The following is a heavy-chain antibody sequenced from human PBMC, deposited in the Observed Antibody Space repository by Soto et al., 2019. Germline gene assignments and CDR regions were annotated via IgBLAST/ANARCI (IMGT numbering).Heavy chain of an antibody. CDR1: GFPFSSYW. Sequence: EVQLVESGGDLVQRGGSLRLSCAASGFPFSSYWMHWVRHTPGKGLDWVARISGDGVTTYYADSVTGRFTVSRDNAKNPLSLKISGLRAEDTAVYYCAREYYGLLTGYYTDYWGQGTLVSVSS. CDR2: ISGDGVTT. CDR3: AREYYGLLTGYYTDY. V-gene: IGHV3-74*01. J-gene: IGHJ4*02. D-gene: IGHD3-9*01.